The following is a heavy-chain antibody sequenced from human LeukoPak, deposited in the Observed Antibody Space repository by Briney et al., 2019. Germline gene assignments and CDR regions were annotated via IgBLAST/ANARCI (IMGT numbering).Heavy chain of an antibody. V-gene: IGHV3-7*01. J-gene: IGHJ4*02. CDR2: IKQDGSEK. D-gene: IGHD6-19*01. CDR3: ARDSSGWTYYFDY. CDR1: GFTFSSYW. Sequence: GGSMRLSCAASGFTFSSYWMSWVRQAPGKGLGWVANIKQDGSEKYYVDSVKGRFTISRDNAKNSLYLQMNSLRAEHTAVYYCARDSSGWTYYFDYWGQGTLVTVSS.